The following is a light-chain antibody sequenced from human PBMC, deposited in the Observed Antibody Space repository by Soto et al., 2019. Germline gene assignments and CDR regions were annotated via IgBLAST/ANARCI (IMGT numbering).Light chain of an antibody. V-gene: IGKV3-20*01. J-gene: IGKJ2*01. CDR1: ESISRDY. CDR3: QQYGGVPYT. CDR2: GAY. Sequence: EIVLTQSPGTLSLSPGQRVTLSCRASESISRDYLAWYQQRLGQAPRLLIYGAYSGATGIPDRFSGSGSGTDFTLTISRLEPEDFAIYYCQQYGGVPYTFGQGTKLEIK.